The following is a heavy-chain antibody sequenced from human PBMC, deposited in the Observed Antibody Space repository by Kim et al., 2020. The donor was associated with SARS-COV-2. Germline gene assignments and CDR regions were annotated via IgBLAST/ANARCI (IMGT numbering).Heavy chain of an antibody. Sequence: SETLSLTCAVYGGSFSGYYWSWIRQPPGKGLEWIGEINHSGSTNYNPSLKSRVTISVDTSKNQFSLKLSSVTAADTAVYYCARGRVVPAARVWGGVPVALFYWGQGTLVTVSS. V-gene: IGHV4-34*01. CDR2: INHSGST. D-gene: IGHD2-2*01. J-gene: IGHJ4*02. CDR3: ARGRVVPAARVWGGVPVALFY. CDR1: GGSFSGYY.